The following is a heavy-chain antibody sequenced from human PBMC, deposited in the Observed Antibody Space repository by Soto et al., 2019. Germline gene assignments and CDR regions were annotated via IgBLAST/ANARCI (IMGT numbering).Heavy chain of an antibody. V-gene: IGHV1-46*01. J-gene: IGHJ4*02. D-gene: IGHD6-13*01. CDR3: ARDLAAGDH. CDR2: INPASGST. Sequence: QVQLVQSGAEVKKPGASVKLSCRTSGYTFTNYYIHWLRQAPGQGLEWLAIINPASGSTNYAQDFQGRVTLTMDTSTTTVYVELSDLRAEDTAIFYCARDLAAGDHWGQGTLVTVSS. CDR1: GYTFTNYY.